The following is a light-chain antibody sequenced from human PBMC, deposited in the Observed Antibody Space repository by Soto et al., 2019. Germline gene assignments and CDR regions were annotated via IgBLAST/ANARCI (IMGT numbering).Light chain of an antibody. CDR2: AAS. V-gene: IGKV3-20*01. CDR1: QTITSDY. J-gene: IGKJ1*01. Sequence: EVVLTQSPGTVSLSPGEGATLSCRASQTITSDYLAWYQQKPGQAPRLLIYAASNRATGIPDRFSGTGSGTDFTLTISRLEPEDFAVYYCQQYGSSITWTFGQGTKVEIK. CDR3: QQYGSSITWT.